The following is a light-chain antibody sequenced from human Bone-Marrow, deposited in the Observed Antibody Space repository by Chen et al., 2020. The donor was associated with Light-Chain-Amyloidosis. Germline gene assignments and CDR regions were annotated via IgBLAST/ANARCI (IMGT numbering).Light chain of an antibody. CDR3: QSADSSGTYEVI. Sequence: SYELTQPPSVSVSPGQTARITCSGDDLPTKYAYWYQQKPGHAPVLVIHRDTERPSGISERFSGSSSGTPATLTISGVQAEDEADYHCQSADSSGTYEVIFGGGTKLTVL. V-gene: IGLV3-25*03. CDR2: RDT. CDR1: DLPTKY. J-gene: IGLJ2*01.